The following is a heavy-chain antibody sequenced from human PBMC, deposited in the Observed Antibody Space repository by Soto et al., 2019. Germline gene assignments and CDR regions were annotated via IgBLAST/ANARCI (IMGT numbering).Heavy chain of an antibody. D-gene: IGHD2-2*01. Sequence: QLQLQESGPGLVKPSETLSLTCTVSGGSISSSSYYWGWIRQPPGKGLEWIGSIYYSGSTYYNPSLKSRVTISVDTSKNQFSLKLSSVTAADTAVYYCARQAQYLVVVPAAMPRGAFDIWGQGTMVTVSS. CDR3: ARQAQYLVVVPAAMPRGAFDI. J-gene: IGHJ3*02. CDR1: GGSISSSSYY. V-gene: IGHV4-39*01. CDR2: IYYSGST.